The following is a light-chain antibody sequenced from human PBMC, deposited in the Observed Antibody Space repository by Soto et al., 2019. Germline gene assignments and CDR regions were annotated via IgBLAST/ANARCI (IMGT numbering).Light chain of an antibody. V-gene: IGKV3-15*01. Sequence: VMPRSPAPLSVSPGERATFSCRASQGINRKLAWYQHKAGQAPRLLISGASTGATGIPARFSGSGSGTEFTLTINSLQSEYSAVYYCQQYHTWPVTFGGGTKVDIK. CDR2: GAS. CDR1: QGINRK. J-gene: IGKJ4*01. CDR3: QQYHTWPVT.